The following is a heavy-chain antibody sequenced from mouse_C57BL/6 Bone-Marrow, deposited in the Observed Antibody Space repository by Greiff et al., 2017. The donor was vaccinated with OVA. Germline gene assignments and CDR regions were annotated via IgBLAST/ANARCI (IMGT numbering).Heavy chain of an antibody. CDR2: LDPSDSYT. CDR1: GYTFTSYW. V-gene: IGHV1-69*01. CDR3: AIYDGYYLDY. Sequence: VQLQQPGAELVMPGASVKLSCKASGYTFTSYWMHWVKQRPGQGLEWIGELDPSDSYTNYNQKFKGKSTLTVDKSSSTAYMQLSSLTSEDSAVYYCAIYDGYYLDYWGQGTTLTVSS. J-gene: IGHJ2*01. D-gene: IGHD2-3*01.